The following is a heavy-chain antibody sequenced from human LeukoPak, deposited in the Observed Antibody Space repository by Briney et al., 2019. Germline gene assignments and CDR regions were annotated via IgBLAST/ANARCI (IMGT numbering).Heavy chain of an antibody. J-gene: IGHJ5*02. Sequence: SETLSLTCTVSGGSISSDDYYWSWIRQPPGKGLEWIGYIYYSGSTYYNPSLKSRVTISVDTSKNQFSLKLSSVTAADTAVYYCARGGATTVTDHWYNWFDPWGQGTLVTVSS. D-gene: IGHD4-17*01. CDR3: ARGGATTVTDHWYNWFDP. V-gene: IGHV4-30-4*01. CDR2: IYYSGST. CDR1: GGSISSDDYY.